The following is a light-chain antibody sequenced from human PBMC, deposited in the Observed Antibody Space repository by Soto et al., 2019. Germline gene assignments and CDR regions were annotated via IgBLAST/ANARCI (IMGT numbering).Light chain of an antibody. J-gene: IGLJ1*01. CDR3: CSYTTSNTLV. V-gene: IGLV2-14*01. CDR1: SNDLGAYNS. Sequence: QSVLTQPASVSGSPGESITISCTGTSNDLGAYNSVSWYRQHPGKAPKVMIYDVTNRPSGVSSRFSGSKSGNTASLTISGLQADDEADYYCCSYTTSNTLVFGTGTKVTVL. CDR2: DVT.